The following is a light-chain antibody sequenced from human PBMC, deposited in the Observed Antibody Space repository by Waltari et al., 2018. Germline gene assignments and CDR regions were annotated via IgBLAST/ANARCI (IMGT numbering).Light chain of an antibody. CDR2: GSS. Sequence: EIVLTQSPGTLSLSPGERATLSCRASQSVKGTLAWYQQKPGQSPRLLIYGSSTRATGIPDRFIGSGFGTDFTLTISRLEPEDFAVYYCQHYVSLPVTFGQGTKVEIK. CDR3: QHYVSLPVT. J-gene: IGKJ1*01. V-gene: IGKV3-20*01. CDR1: QSVKGT.